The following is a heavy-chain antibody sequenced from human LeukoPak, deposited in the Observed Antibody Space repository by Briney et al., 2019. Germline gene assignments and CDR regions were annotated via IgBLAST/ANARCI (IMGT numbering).Heavy chain of an antibody. J-gene: IGHJ4*02. CDR1: GFTFSSYA. V-gene: IGHV3-23*01. D-gene: IGHD2-21*02. CDR2: ISDSGGST. CDR3: AKDIRTSVEVTAINFDY. Sequence: GGSLRLSCAASGFTFSSYAMSWVRQAPGKGLEWVSAISDSGGSTYYADSVKGRFTISRDNSKNTLYLQMNSLRAEDTAVYYCAKDIRTSVEVTAINFDYWGQGTLVTVSS.